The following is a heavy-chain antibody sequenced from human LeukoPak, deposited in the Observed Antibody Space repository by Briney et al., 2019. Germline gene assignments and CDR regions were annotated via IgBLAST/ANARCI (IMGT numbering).Heavy chain of an antibody. CDR1: GYTFTSYA. V-gene: IGHV1-3*01. CDR2: INAGNGNT. CDR3: ARLSGSYYYYMDV. Sequence: ASVRVSCKASGYTFTSYAMHWVRQAPGQRLEWMGWINAGNGNTKYSQKLQGRVTMTTDTSTSTAYMELRSLRSDDTAVYYCARLSGSYYYYMDVWGKGTTVTVSS. D-gene: IGHD1-26*01. J-gene: IGHJ6*03.